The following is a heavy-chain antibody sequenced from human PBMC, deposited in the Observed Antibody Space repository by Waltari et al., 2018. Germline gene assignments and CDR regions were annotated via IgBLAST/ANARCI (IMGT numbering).Heavy chain of an antibody. CDR1: GGSISSYY. J-gene: IGHJ2*01. Sequence: QVQLQESGPGLVKPSETLSLTCTVSGGSISSYYWSWIRQPPGKGLEWIGYIYYSGCTNYNPSLKSRVTISVDTSKNQFSLKLSSVTAADTAVYYCAREAMPTYWYFDLWGRGTLVTVSS. CDR2: IYYSGCT. V-gene: IGHV4-59*01. CDR3: AREAMPTYWYFDL. D-gene: IGHD2-2*01.